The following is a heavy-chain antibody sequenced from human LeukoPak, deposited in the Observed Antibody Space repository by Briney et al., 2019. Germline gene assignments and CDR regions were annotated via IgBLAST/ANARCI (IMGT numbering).Heavy chain of an antibody. J-gene: IGHJ4*02. CDR1: GLIFSSYT. D-gene: IGHD5-24*01. V-gene: IGHV3-23*01. Sequence: GGSLRLSCAASGLIFSSYTMSYVRQAPGKGLEWVAGISGGGDTYHANSVKGRFTISRDNSKNTVYLQMNSLRGHEPAVYFCAKVDSLCLDGWTRSFLGDYWGQGTLVTVSS. CDR3: AKVDSLCLDGWTRSFLGDY. CDR2: ISGGGDT.